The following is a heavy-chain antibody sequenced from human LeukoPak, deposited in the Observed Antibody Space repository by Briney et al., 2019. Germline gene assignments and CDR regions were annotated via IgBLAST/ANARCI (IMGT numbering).Heavy chain of an antibody. CDR1: GFIFSTSG. CDR2: IGTNSRTT. V-gene: IGHV3-48*04. CDR3: TKDFLIDPL. D-gene: IGHD2/OR15-2a*01. J-gene: IGHJ4*02. Sequence: GGSLRLSCAASGFIFSTSGLNWVRQAPGKGLEWVSFIGTNSRTTYYGDSVKGRFTISGDNAKNSLFLQMDSLRAEDTAVYYCTKDFLIDPLWGQGTLVTVSS.